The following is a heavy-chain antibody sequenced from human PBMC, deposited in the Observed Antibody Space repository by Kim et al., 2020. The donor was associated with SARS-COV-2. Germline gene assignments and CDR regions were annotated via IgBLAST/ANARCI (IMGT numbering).Heavy chain of an antibody. Sequence: GSEKYYVDSVKDRFTISRDNAKSSVFLQMNSLRVEDMAVYYCVKGGCLYWGQGTLVTVSS. V-gene: IGHV3-7*01. D-gene: IGHD2-8*01. CDR3: VKGGCLY. J-gene: IGHJ4*02. CDR2: GSEK.